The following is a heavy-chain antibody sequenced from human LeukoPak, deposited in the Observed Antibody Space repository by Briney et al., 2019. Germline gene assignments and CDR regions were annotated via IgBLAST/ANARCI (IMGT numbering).Heavy chain of an antibody. Sequence: GGFLRLSYAASGFTFSSYAMHWVRQAPGKGLEYVSAISSNGGSTYYASSVKGRFTISRDNSKNTLYLQMGSLRAEDLAVYYCARRRMSHYDMDVWGQGTTVTVSS. CDR2: ISSNGGST. CDR3: ARRRMSHYDMDV. CDR1: GFTFSSYA. J-gene: IGHJ6*02. D-gene: IGHD2-8*01. V-gene: IGHV3-64*01.